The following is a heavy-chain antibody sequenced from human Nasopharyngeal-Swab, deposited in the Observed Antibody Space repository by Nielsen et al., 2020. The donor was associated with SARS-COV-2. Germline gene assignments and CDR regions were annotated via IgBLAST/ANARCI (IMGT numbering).Heavy chain of an antibody. V-gene: IGHV2-26*01. CDR3: ARIDGALQLWPYYYYGMDV. J-gene: IGHJ6*02. CDR2: IFSNDEK. D-gene: IGHD5-18*01. Sequence: WIRQPPGKALEWLAHIFSNDEKSYSTSLKSRLTISKDTSKSQVVLTMTNMDPVDTATYYCARIDGALQLWPYYYYGMDVWGQGTTVTVSS.